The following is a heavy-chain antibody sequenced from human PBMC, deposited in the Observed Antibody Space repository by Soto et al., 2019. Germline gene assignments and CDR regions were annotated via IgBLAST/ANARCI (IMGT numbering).Heavy chain of an antibody. CDR1: GGSISSGGYS. CDR2: IYHSGST. V-gene: IGHV4-30-2*01. CDR3: ARAGKQRGLMVRGVENWFDP. Sequence: SETLSLTCAVSGGSISSGGYSWSWIRQPPGKGLEWIGYIYHSGSTYYNPSLKSRVTISVDRSKNQFSLKLSSVTAADTAVYYCARAGKQRGLMVRGVENWFDPWGQGTLVTVSS. D-gene: IGHD3-10*01. J-gene: IGHJ5*02.